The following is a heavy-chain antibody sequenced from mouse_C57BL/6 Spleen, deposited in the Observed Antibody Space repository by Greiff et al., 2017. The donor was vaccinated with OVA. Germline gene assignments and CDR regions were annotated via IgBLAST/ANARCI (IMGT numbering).Heavy chain of an antibody. J-gene: IGHJ4*01. Sequence: DVMLVESGGGLVQPGGSLKLSCAASGFTFSDYGMAWVRQAPRKGPEWVAFISNLAYSIYYADTVTGRFTISRENAKNTLSLEMSSLRSEDTAMYYCARGDYYSNHYYAMDYWGQGTSVTVSS. D-gene: IGHD2-5*01. V-gene: IGHV5-15*01. CDR3: ARGDYYSNHYYAMDY. CDR2: ISNLAYSI. CDR1: GFTFSDYG.